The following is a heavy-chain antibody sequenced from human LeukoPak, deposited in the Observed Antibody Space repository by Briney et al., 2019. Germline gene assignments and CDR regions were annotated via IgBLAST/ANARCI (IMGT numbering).Heavy chain of an antibody. CDR1: GFLFSDYE. V-gene: IGHV3-48*03. J-gene: IGHJ4*02. CDR3: VRDGYSYGYDFDY. D-gene: IGHD5-18*01. CDR2: ISTRGGTI. Sequence: GGSLRLTCGASGFLFSDYEMNWVRQAPGKGLEWISYISTRGGTIYYADSVEGRFTISRDNAKNALYLQMNSLRVEDTAFYYCVRDGYSYGYDFDYWGQGTLVAVSP.